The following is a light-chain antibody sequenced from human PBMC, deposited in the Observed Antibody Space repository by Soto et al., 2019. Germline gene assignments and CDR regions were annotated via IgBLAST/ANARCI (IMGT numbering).Light chain of an antibody. CDR1: QSINNY. V-gene: IGKV1-33*01. CDR3: QQYDKLPIT. Sequence: DIQMTQSPSSLSASVGDRVTITCRASQSINNYLNWFQQKPGKAPKLLIYDVLNLETGVPSRFSGSGSGAYFTLTISSLQPEDIATYYCQQYDKLPITFGQGTRLEIK. J-gene: IGKJ5*01. CDR2: DVL.